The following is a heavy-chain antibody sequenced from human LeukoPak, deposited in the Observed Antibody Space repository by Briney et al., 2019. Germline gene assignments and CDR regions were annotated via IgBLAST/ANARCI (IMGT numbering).Heavy chain of an antibody. D-gene: IGHD6-13*01. J-gene: IGHJ6*02. CDR2: IYHSGST. CDR3: ARDRVTAAGTDGMDV. V-gene: IGHV4-38-2*02. CDR1: DGSMSPYY. Sequence: ASETLSLTCTVSDGSMSPYYWSWIRQPPGKGLEWIGSIYHSGSTYYNPSLKSRLTISVDTSKNQFSLKLSSVTAADTAVYYCARDRVTAAGTDGMDVWGQGTTVTVAS.